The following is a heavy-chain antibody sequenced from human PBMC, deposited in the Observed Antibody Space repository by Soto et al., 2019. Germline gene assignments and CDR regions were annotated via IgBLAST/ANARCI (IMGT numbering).Heavy chain of an antibody. J-gene: IGHJ4*02. CDR3: ARDGPSCSGYYSQAFDY. V-gene: IGHV1-3*01. CDR2: INAANDNT. D-gene: IGHD3-22*01. Sequence: ASVKVSCKPSGYIFTSYAMHWVRQAPGQRLEWMGWINAANDNTKYSQKFQGRVTITRDTSANTAYMELSGLRSEDTAVYYCARDGPSCSGYYSQAFDYWGQGTLVTVSS. CDR1: GYIFTSYA.